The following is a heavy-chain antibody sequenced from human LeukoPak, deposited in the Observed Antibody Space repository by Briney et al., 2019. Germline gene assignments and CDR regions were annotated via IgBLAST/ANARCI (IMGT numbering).Heavy chain of an antibody. V-gene: IGHV3-23*01. CDR1: GFTFSNNA. Sequence: GGSRRLSCAASGFTFSNNAMSWVRQAPGKGLEWVSAISGSGGSTYYADSVKGRFTISRDNSKNTLCLQMNSLRAEDTALYYCAKAYGGSYGISDYWGQGTLVTVSS. D-gene: IGHD1-26*01. CDR3: AKAYGGSYGISDY. J-gene: IGHJ4*02. CDR2: ISGSGGST.